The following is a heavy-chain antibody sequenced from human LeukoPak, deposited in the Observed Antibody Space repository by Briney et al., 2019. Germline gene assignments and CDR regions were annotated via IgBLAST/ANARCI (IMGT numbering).Heavy chain of an antibody. CDR1: GGSISSYY. CDR3: ARDGAAGAFDY. Sequence: SETLSLTCTVSGGSISSYYWSWIRQPPGKGLEWIGYIYYSGSTNYNPSLKSRVTISVDTSKNQFSLKLSSVTAADTAVYYCARDGAAGAFDYWGQGTLVPVSS. J-gene: IGHJ4*02. CDR2: IYYSGST. V-gene: IGHV4-59*12. D-gene: IGHD3-16*01.